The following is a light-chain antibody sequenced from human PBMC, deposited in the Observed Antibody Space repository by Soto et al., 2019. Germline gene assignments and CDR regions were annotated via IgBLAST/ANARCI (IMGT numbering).Light chain of an antibody. CDR3: QQYNNWLWT. CDR1: QNISSN. J-gene: IGKJ1*01. V-gene: IGKV3-15*01. Sequence: EIMMTQSPATLSVSPGERATLSCRASQNISSNLAWYQQKPGQAPRVLIDGASTRATGIPARFSGSGSGTEFTLTISSLQSEEFAGYYCQQYNNWLWTFGQGTKVEIK. CDR2: GAS.